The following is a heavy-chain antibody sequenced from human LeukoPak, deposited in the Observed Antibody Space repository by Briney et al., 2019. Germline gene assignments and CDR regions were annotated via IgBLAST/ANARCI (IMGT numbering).Heavy chain of an antibody. Sequence: PGGSQRLSCAASGSSLSDQFMDWVRQAPGKGLEWIGRSRNRANSHTTEYAASVKGRFTISRDDSGNLMYLQMNSLKIEDTAVYFCTRDGGNSGNTAFDIWGQGTEVTVSS. D-gene: IGHD3-16*01. V-gene: IGHV3-72*01. J-gene: IGHJ3*02. CDR1: GSSLSDQF. CDR2: SRNRANSHTT. CDR3: TRDGGNSGNTAFDI.